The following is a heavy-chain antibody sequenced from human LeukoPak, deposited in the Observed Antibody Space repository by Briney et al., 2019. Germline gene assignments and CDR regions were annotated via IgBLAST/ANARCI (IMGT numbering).Heavy chain of an antibody. J-gene: IGHJ6*03. D-gene: IGHD6-6*01. CDR2: IGRSGTTI. CDR3: ARSYSSSSRYMDV. CDR1: GFTFSDYY. V-gene: IGHV3-11*04. Sequence: GGSLRLSCAASGFTFSDYYMSWIRQVPGKGLEWVSYIGRSGTTIHYADSVKGRFTISWDNAKNSLYLQMHSLRAEDTAVYYCARSYSSSSRYMDVWGRGTTVTVSS.